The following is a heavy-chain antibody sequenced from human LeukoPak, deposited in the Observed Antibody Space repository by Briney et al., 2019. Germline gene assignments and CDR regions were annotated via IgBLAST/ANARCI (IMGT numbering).Heavy chain of an antibody. CDR1: GGSISSSSYY. Sequence: SETLSLTCTVSGGSISSSSYYWGWIRQPPGKGLEWIGYIYYSGSTYYNPSLKSRVTISVDTSKNQFSLKLSSVTAADTAVYYCARGSDSSGYSDFDYWGQGTLSPSPQ. CDR2: IYYSGST. V-gene: IGHV4-30-4*08. CDR3: ARGSDSSGYSDFDY. J-gene: IGHJ4*02. D-gene: IGHD3-22*01.